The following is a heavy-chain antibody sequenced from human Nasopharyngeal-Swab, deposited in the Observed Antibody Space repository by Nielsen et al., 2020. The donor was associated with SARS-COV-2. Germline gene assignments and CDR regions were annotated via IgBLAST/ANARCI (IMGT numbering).Heavy chain of an antibody. D-gene: IGHD3-10*01. J-gene: IGHJ6*02. CDR3: ARARGGSGFNYYYYYGMDV. V-gene: IGHV4-38-2*01. CDR1: GFTFSDYY. Sequence: GSLRLSCAASGFTFSDYYMSWIRQAPGKGLEWIGSIYYSGSTYYNPSLKSRVTISVDTSKNQFSLKLSSVTAADTAVYYCARARGGSGFNYYYYYGMDVWGQGTTVTVSS. CDR2: IYYSGST.